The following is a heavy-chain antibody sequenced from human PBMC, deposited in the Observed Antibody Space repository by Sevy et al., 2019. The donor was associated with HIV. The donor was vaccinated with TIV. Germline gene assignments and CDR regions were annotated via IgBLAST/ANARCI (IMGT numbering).Heavy chain of an antibody. V-gene: IGHV4-59*01. D-gene: IGHD2-2*01. J-gene: IGHJ4*02. Sequence: SETLSLTCTVSGVSISPYYWAWIRQSPGKGLECIGFSGSSNYNPSLKSRVTTSVDTSKNQFSLKLSSVTAADTAIYYCARGGPNQHQLDYFDYWGQGTLVTVSS. CDR3: ARGGPNQHQLDYFDY. CDR2: SGSS. CDR1: GVSISPYY.